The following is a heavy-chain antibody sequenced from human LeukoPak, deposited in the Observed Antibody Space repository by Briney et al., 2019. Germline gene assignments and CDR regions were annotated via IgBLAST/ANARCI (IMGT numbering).Heavy chain of an antibody. CDR1: GFTFSSYG. D-gene: IGHD1-26*01. CDR3: AKASDSGNYYVFDY. Sequence: GGSLRLSCAASGFTFSSYGMHWVRQAPGKGLEWVAVIWYDGSNKYYADSVKGRFTISRDNSKNTLYLQMNSLRAEDTAVYYCAKASDSGNYYVFDYWGQGTLVTVSS. V-gene: IGHV3-33*06. CDR2: IWYDGSNK. J-gene: IGHJ4*02.